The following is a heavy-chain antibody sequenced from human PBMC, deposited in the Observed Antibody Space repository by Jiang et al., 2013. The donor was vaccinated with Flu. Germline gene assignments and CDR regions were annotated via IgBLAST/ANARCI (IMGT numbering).Heavy chain of an antibody. Sequence: EWMGRINPNSGGTNYAQKFQGRVTMTRDTSISTAYMELSRLRSDDTAVYYCATLAYYDYIWGSYRTGDYWGQGTLVTVSS. J-gene: IGHJ4*02. V-gene: IGHV1-2*06. CDR2: INPNSGGT. CDR3: ATLAYYDYIWGSYRTGDY. D-gene: IGHD3-16*02.